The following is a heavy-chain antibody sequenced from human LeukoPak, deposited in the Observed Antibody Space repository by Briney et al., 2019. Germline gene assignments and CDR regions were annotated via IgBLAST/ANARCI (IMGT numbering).Heavy chain of an antibody. V-gene: IGHV3-74*01. CDR3: ARGSSVTGDYTMDV. J-gene: IGHJ6*02. CDR2: SNADGSIT. D-gene: IGHD3-10*01. Sequence: GRSLRLSCAASGFTFSRHWMHWVRQAPGKGLVWVSRSNADGSITGYADSVKGRFTISRDNDKNTLYLQMNSLRAEDTAVYYCARGSSVTGDYTMDVWGQGTTVTVSS. CDR1: GFTFSRHW.